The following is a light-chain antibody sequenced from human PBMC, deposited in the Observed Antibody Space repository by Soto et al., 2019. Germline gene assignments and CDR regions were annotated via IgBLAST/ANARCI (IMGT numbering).Light chain of an antibody. V-gene: IGKV1-13*02. CDR1: QGISSA. CDR2: DAS. Sequence: AIQLTQSPSSLSASVGDRVTITCRASQGISSALAWYQQKPGKAPKLLIYDASSLESGVPSRFSGSGSGTDFTLTISSLEPEDFAAYYCQQFNSYPYTFGQGTKLEIK. CDR3: QQFNSYPYT. J-gene: IGKJ2*01.